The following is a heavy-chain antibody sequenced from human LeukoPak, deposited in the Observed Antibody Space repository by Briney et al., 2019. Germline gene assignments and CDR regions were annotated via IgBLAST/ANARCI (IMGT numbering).Heavy chain of an antibody. CDR2: INHSEST. D-gene: IGHD2-15*01. J-gene: IGHJ3*02. CDR1: AGSFSGYY. Sequence: SETLSLTCAVYAGSFSGYYWSWIRQPPGKGLEWIGEINHSESTNYNPSLKSRVTISVDTSKNQFSLKLSSVTAADTAVYYCAIGYCSGGSCYSDAFDIWGQGTMVTVSS. V-gene: IGHV4-34*01. CDR3: AIGYCSGGSCYSDAFDI.